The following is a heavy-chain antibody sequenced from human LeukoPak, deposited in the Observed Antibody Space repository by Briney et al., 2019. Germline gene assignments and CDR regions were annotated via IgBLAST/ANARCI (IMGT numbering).Heavy chain of an antibody. Sequence: PSETLSLTCAVYGGSFSGYYWSWIRQPPGKGLEWIGEINHSGSTNYNPSLKSRVTISVDTSKNQFSLKLSSVTAADTAVYYCARRPVHRYYDILTGLKISSRGAPGAFDIWGQGTMVAVSS. J-gene: IGHJ3*02. CDR2: INHSGST. CDR3: ARRPVHRYYDILTGLKISSRGAPGAFDI. D-gene: IGHD3-9*01. V-gene: IGHV4-34*01. CDR1: GGSFSGYY.